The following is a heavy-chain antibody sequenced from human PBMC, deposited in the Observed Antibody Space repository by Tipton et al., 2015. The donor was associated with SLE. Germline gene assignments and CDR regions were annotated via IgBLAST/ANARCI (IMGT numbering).Heavy chain of an antibody. D-gene: IGHD2-2*02. CDR2: IHSDGHK. J-gene: IGHJ3*02. V-gene: IGHV3-66*01. Sequence: SLRLFCAASGFIVSSNYMIWVRQAPGKGLEWVSIIHSDGHKYYADSVNGRFTISRDDSKNTLYLQMNSLRAEDTALYYCAPVPGRRRYRGGIWGQGTMVTVSS. CDR1: GFIVSSNY. CDR3: APVPGRRRYRGGI.